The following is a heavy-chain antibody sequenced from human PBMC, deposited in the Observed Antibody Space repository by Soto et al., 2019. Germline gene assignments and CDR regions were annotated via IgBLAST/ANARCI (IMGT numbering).Heavy chain of an antibody. CDR3: ARESGENWSYEAY. Sequence: KPSETLSLTCSVSGASITDYSWNWIRQSAGKGLEWIGRIYATGKNQVNPSLQSRVTMSLDTSKNQFSLKLTSVTAADTAVYYCARESGENWSYEAYWGQGTLVTVSS. CDR1: GASITDYS. CDR2: IYATGKN. V-gene: IGHV4-4*07. D-gene: IGHD1-7*01. J-gene: IGHJ4*02.